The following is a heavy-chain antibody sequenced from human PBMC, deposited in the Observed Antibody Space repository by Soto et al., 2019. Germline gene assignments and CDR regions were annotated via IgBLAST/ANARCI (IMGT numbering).Heavy chain of an antibody. Sequence: GESLKISCKGSGYSFTNYWISWVRQMPGKGLEWMGRMDPSDSYANYSPSFQGHVTISADKSISTAFLQWSTLKASDTAIYYCARRNIVVAGTTYYYYGIDVWGQGTTVTVSS. CDR2: MDPSDSYA. V-gene: IGHV5-10-1*01. D-gene: IGHD6-19*01. CDR1: GYSFTNYW. J-gene: IGHJ6*02. CDR3: ARRNIVVAGTTYYYYGIDV.